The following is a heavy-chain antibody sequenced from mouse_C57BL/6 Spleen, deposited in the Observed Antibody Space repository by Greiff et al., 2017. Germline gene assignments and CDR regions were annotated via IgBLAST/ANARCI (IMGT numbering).Heavy chain of an antibody. CDR3: ARFYYCSSRYWYFDV. D-gene: IGHD1-1*01. J-gene: IGHJ1*03. CDR2: IDPSDSET. CDR1: GYTFTSYW. V-gene: IGHV1-52*01. Sequence: QVQLQQPGAELVRPGSSVKLSCKASGYTFTSYWMHWVKQRPIQGLEWIGNIDPSDSETHYNQKFKDKATLTVDKSSSTAYMQLSSLTSEDSAVYYCARFYYCSSRYWYFDVWGTGTTVTVSS.